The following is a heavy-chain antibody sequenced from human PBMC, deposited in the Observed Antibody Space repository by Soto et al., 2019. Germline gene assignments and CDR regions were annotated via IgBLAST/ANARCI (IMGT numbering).Heavy chain of an antibody. CDR3: ARDRLTMVRGVIGY. D-gene: IGHD3-10*01. J-gene: IGHJ4*02. V-gene: IGHV1-18*01. Sequence: QVQLVQSGAEVKEPGASVKVSCKASGYTFTSYGISWVRQAPGQGHEWMGWISAYNGSTNYAQKLQGRVTMTTDTSTSTAYMELRSLRSDDTAVYYCARDRLTMVRGVIGYWGQGTLVTVSS. CDR1: GYTFTSYG. CDR2: ISAYNGST.